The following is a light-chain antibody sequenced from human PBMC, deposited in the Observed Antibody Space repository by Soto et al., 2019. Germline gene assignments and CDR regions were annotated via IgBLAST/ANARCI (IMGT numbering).Light chain of an antibody. CDR1: QGIRFY. Sequence: DIQMTQSPSSVSASVGDRVTSTCRASQGIRFYLAWYQHKPDKAPKSLIYAASNLQSGVPSRFSGSGYGTEFTLTISSLQPEDFATYYCQQYNSYPRTFGGGTKVEIK. CDR2: AAS. CDR3: QQYNSYPRT. J-gene: IGKJ4*01. V-gene: IGKV1D-16*01.